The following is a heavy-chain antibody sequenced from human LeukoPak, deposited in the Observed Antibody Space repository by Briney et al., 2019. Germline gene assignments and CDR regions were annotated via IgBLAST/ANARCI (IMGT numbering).Heavy chain of an antibody. CDR3: ARDRGNWNYHDAFDI. V-gene: IGHV4-34*01. Sequence: SETLSLTCAVYGGSFSGYYWSWIRQPPGKGLEWIGEINHSGSTNYNPSLKSRVTISVDTSKNQFSLKLSSVTAADTAVYYCARDRGNWNYHDAFDIWGQGTMVTVSS. D-gene: IGHD1-7*01. CDR1: GGSFSGYY. CDR2: INHSGST. J-gene: IGHJ3*02.